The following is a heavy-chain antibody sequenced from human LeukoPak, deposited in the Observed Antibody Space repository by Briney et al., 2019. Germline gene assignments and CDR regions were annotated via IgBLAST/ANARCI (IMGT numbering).Heavy chain of an antibody. CDR1: GGSISSYY. D-gene: IGHD6-19*01. CDR2: IYTSGST. J-gene: IGHJ4*02. Sequence: SETLSLTCTVSGGSISSYYWSWIRQPAGKGLEWIGRIYTSGSTNYNPSLKSRVTMSVDTPKNQFSLKLSSVTAADTAVYYCARSYSSGWYGDYFDYWGQGTLVTVSS. CDR3: ARSYSSGWYGDYFDY. V-gene: IGHV4-4*07.